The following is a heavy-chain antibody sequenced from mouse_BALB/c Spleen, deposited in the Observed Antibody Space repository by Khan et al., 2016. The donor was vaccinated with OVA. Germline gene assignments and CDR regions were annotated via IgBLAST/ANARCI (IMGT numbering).Heavy chain of an antibody. CDR3: ARDSSFAY. CDR2: ISSGSSTI. V-gene: IGHV5-17*02. Sequence: EVELVESGGGLVQPGGSRKLSCAASGFTFSRFGMHWVRQAPEKGLEWVAYISSGSSTIYYADTVKGRFTISRDNPTNTLFLQMTSLRSEDTAMYYCARDSSFAYWGQGTTLTVSA. CDR1: GFTFSRFG. J-gene: IGHJ2*01.